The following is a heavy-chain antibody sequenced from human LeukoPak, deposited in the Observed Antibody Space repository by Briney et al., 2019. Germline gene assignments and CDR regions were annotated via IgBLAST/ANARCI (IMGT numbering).Heavy chain of an antibody. CDR3: AGFRWLRTRAIDY. J-gene: IGHJ4*02. D-gene: IGHD5-12*01. CDR1: GGSISNYY. CDR2: IHYSGST. V-gene: IGHV4-59*12. Sequence: SETLSLTCTVSGGSISNYYWSWIRQPPGKGLEWIGYIHYSGSTNYNPSLKSRVTISVDTSKNQFSLKLSSVTAADTAVYYCAGFRWLRTRAIDYRGQGTLVTVSS.